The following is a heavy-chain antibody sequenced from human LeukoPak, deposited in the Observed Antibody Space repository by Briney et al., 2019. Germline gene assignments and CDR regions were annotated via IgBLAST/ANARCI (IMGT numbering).Heavy chain of an antibody. CDR1: GFTFSSYW. CDR3: ARDIVVVPAAIDWFDP. J-gene: IGHJ5*02. D-gene: IGHD2-2*02. V-gene: IGHV3-7*01. Sequence: GESLRLSCAASGFTFSSYWMSWVRQAPGKGLEWVANIKQDGSEKYYVDSVKGRFTISRDNAKNSLYLQMNSLRAEDTAVYYCARDIVVVPAAIDWFDPWGQGTLVTVSS. CDR2: IKQDGSEK.